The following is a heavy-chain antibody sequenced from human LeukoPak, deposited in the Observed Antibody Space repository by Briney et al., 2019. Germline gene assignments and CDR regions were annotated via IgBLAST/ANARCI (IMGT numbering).Heavy chain of an antibody. Sequence: PSQTLSLTCTVSGGSISSGSYYWSWIRQPAGKGLEWIGRIYTSGSTNYNPSLKSRVTISVDTSKNQFSLKLSSVAAADTAVYYCARNRRFVYYGSGSYYKPLVAGGYYYYMDVWGKGTTVTVSS. CDR3: ARNRRFVYYGSGSYYKPLVAGGYYYYMDV. J-gene: IGHJ6*03. V-gene: IGHV4-61*02. D-gene: IGHD3-10*01. CDR1: GGSISSGSYY. CDR2: IYTSGST.